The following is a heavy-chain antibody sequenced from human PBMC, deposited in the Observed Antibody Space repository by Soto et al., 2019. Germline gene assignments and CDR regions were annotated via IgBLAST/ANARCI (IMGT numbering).Heavy chain of an antibody. CDR2: ITGAGDST. J-gene: IGHJ4*02. CDR1: GITFSA. V-gene: IGHV3-23*01. Sequence: DVQLLQSGGGLVQPGGSLRLSCVVSGITFSAMSWVRQAPGKGLEWISGITGAGDSTYYADPVKGRFTISRDRSKNTLYLQMTSLRAEDTAVYYCAKVGPIDRSGLYGGDYWGRGTLVIVTS. CDR3: AKVGPIDRSGLYGGDY. D-gene: IGHD3-22*01.